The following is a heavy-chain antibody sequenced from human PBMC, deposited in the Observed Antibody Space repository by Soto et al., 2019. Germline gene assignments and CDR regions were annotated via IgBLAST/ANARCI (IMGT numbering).Heavy chain of an antibody. CDR2: IYWDDDK. CDR1: GFSLSTSGVG. D-gene: IGHD2-15*01. Sequence: SGPTLVNPTPTLTLTCTFSGFSLSTSGVGVAWIRQPPGKALEWLALIYWDDDKRYRPSLESRLTITKDTSKNQVVLTITNKDSVDTATYYCAYLPCSGXSXXWFXXSXXXVXGXGTTVTV. CDR3: AYLPCSGXSXXWFXXSXXXV. V-gene: IGHV2-5*02. J-gene: IGHJ6*02.